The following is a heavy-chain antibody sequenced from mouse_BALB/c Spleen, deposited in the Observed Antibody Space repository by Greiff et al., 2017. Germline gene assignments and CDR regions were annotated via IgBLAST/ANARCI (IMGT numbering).Heavy chain of an antibody. J-gene: IGHJ2*01. CDR2: ISSGSSTI. Sequence: EVQGVESGGGLVQPGGSRKLSCAASGFTFSSFGMHWVRQAPEKGLEWVAYISSGSSTIYYADTVKGRFTISRDNPKNTLFLQMTSLRSEDTAMYYCARSGYGSRGGYYFDYWGQGTTLTVSS. CDR1: GFTFSSFG. D-gene: IGHD1-1*01. CDR3: ARSGYGSRGGYYFDY. V-gene: IGHV5-17*02.